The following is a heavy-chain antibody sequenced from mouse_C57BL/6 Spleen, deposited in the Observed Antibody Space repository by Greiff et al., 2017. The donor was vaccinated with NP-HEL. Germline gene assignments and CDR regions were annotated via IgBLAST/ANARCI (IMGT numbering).Heavy chain of an antibody. CDR2: ITPNYGTT. CDR3: ARDYYGSSYGYFDY. D-gene: IGHD1-1*01. J-gene: IGHJ2*01. CDR1: GYSFTDYN. V-gene: IGHV1-39*01. Sequence: EVQLQQSGPELVKPGASVKISCKASGYSFTDYNMNWVKQSNGKSLEWIGVITPNYGTTSYNQKFKGKATLTVDHSSSTAYMQLNSLTSEDSAVYYCARDYYGSSYGYFDYWGQGTTLTVSS.